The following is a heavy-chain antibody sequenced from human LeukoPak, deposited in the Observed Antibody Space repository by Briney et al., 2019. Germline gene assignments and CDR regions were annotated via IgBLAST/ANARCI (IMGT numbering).Heavy chain of an antibody. CDR2: ISSRSSYI. D-gene: IGHD5-12*01. V-gene: IGHV3-21*01. Sequence: GGSLRLSCAASGFSFSRYSMNWVRQAPGKGLEGVSSISSRSSYIYYADSVKVRFIISRDNAKNSLYLQMNSLRAEDTAVYYCARMDVDIVATIGDNWCDPWGQGTLVTVSS. CDR3: ARMDVDIVATIGDNWCDP. CDR1: GFSFSRYS. J-gene: IGHJ5*02.